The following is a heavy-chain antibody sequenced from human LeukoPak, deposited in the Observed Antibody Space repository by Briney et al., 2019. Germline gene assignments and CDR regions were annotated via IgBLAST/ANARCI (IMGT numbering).Heavy chain of an antibody. CDR3: ASSHQYLFDP. V-gene: IGHV4-34*08. J-gene: IGHJ5*02. CDR2: INHSGST. D-gene: IGHD2-2*01. Sequence: GSLRLSCAASGFTFSDYYMSWIRQPPGKGLEWIGEINHSGSTNYNPSLKSRVTISVDTSKNQFSLKLSSVTAADTAVYYCASSHQYLFDPWGQGTLVTVSS. CDR1: GFTFSDYY.